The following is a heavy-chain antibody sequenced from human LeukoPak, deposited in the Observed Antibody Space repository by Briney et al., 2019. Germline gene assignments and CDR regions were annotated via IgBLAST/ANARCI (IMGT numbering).Heavy chain of an antibody. Sequence: GGALRVSCAAHGFTFSRDAMHCVRQAPGRGLEWVALIWKDAMTTYYAEPVEGRVTISRDNSKNTRYLQMNSLRGEGTAVYYSVRERITRDLDSWGQGTLVTVSS. J-gene: IGHJ4*02. D-gene: IGHD2-15*01. CDR1: GFTFSRDA. CDR3: VRERITRDLDS. CDR2: IWKDAMTT. V-gene: IGHV3-33*01.